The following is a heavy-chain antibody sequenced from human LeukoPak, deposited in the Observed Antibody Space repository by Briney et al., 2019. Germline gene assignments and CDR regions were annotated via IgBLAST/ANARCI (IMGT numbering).Heavy chain of an antibody. CDR2: INHSGST. J-gene: IGHJ4*02. V-gene: IGHV4-34*01. D-gene: IGHD6-13*01. CDR1: GGSFSGYY. CDR3: ARLLIAAAGPFDY. Sequence: PSETLSLTCAVYGGSFSGYYWSWIRQPPGKGLEWIGEINHSGSTKYNPSLKSRVTISVDTSKNQFSLKLSSVTAADTAVYYCARLLIAAAGPFDYWGQGTLVTVSS.